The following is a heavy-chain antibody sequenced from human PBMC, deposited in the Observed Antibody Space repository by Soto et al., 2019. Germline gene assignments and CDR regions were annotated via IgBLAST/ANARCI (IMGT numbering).Heavy chain of an antibody. CDR2: INPHGGST. V-gene: IGHV1-46*04. D-gene: IGHD3-16*02. Sequence: AAVKVSCKAPGDTFTSYYLNWVRQAPGQGLEWMGVINPHGGSTNYADSVKGRFTVSRDNAKNTLFLQMNSLRVDDTGIYYCTRDRRISGFDPWGQGTLVTVSS. CDR3: TRDRRISGFDP. J-gene: IGHJ5*02. CDR1: GDTFTSYY.